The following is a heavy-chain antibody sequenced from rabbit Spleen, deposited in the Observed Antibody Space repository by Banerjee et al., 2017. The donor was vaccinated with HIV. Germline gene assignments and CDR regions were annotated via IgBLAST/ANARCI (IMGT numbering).Heavy chain of an antibody. Sequence: QEQLVESGGGLVQPEGSLTLTCKASGFDFSSDAMCWVRQAPGKGPEWIACLRASGGNTWYASWAKGRFTISRTSSTTVTLQMTSLTAADTATYFCARDTGSSFSSYGMDLWGQGTLVTVS. CDR1: GFDFSSDA. J-gene: IGHJ6*01. CDR2: LRASGGNT. V-gene: IGHV1S47*01. CDR3: ARDTGSSFSSYGMDL. D-gene: IGHD8-1*01.